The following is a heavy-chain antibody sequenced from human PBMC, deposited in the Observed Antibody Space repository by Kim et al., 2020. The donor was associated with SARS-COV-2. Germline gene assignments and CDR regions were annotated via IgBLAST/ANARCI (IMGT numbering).Heavy chain of an antibody. V-gene: IGHV1-2*02. Sequence: ASVKVSCKASVYTFTGYYMHWVRQAPGQGLEWMGWINPNSGGTNYAQKFQGRVTMTWDTSISTAYMELSRLNSDDTAVYYCARGSPTSTTGRGFDPWGQGTLVTVSS. CDR2: INPNSGGT. CDR3: ARGSPTSTTGRGFDP. D-gene: IGHD3-10*01. J-gene: IGHJ5*02. CDR1: VYTFTGYY.